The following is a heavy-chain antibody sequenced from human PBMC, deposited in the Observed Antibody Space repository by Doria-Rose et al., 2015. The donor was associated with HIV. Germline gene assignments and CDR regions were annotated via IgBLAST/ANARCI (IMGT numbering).Heavy chain of an antibody. Sequence: QVTLKESGPVLVKPTETLTLTCTVSGVSLSSPGMGVSWIRQPPGTALEWLANIFADDERSYNTSLKSRLTISRGTSKSQVVLTMTDMDPVDTATYYCARIKSSRWYHKYYFDFWGQGTLVIVSA. CDR2: IFADDER. J-gene: IGHJ4*02. D-gene: IGHD6-13*01. V-gene: IGHV2-26*01. CDR3: ARIKSSRWYHKYYFDF. CDR1: GVSLSSPGMG.